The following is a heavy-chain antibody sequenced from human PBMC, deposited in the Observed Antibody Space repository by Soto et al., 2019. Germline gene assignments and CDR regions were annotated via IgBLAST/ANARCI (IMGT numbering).Heavy chain of an antibody. J-gene: IGHJ4*02. CDR2: ISYDGSNK. CDR3: ARDLAQTRSPFDY. V-gene: IGHV3-30-3*01. Sequence: QVQLVESGGGVVQPGRSLRLSCAASGFTFSSYAMHWVRQAPGKGLEWVAVISYDGSNKYYADSVKGRFTISRDNSKNTLYLQMNSLRAEDTAVYYCARDLAQTRSPFDYWGQGTLVTVSS. D-gene: IGHD4-17*01. CDR1: GFTFSSYA.